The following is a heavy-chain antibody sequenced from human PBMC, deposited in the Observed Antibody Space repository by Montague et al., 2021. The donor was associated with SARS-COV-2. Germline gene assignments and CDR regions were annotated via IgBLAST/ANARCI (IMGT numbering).Heavy chain of an antibody. CDR2: IYSGGSST. Sequence: SLRLSCTASGFTFSSYAMSWVRQAPGKGLEWVSVIYSGGSSTYYADSVKGRFTISRDNSKNTLHLQMNSLRAEDTAVYYCAKDPHYDFWSGYYFDYWGQGTLVTVSS. V-gene: IGHV3-23*03. CDR3: AKDPHYDFWSGYYFDY. CDR1: GFTFSSYA. D-gene: IGHD3-3*01. J-gene: IGHJ4*02.